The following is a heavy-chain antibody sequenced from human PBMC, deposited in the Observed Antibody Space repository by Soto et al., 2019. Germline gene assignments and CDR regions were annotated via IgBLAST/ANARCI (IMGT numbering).Heavy chain of an antibody. CDR1: GFTFSSYA. CDR3: ARDLLRDYDFWSGYYRSSRSDYYYYGTDV. D-gene: IGHD3-3*01. CDR2: MSYDGSNK. J-gene: IGHJ6*02. Sequence: GGSLRLSCAASGFTFSSYAMRWVRQAPGKGLGWVAVMSYDGSNKYYADSVKGRFTMSRDNSKNTLYLQMNSLRAEDTAVYYCARDLLRDYDFWSGYYRSSRSDYYYYGTDVWGQGTSVTGS. V-gene: IGHV3-30-3*01.